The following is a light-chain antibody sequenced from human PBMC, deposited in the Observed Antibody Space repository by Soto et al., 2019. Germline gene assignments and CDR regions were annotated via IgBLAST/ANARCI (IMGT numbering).Light chain of an antibody. J-gene: IGLJ2*01. CDR2: ENN. CDR3: GTWDSNLSAVV. CDR1: SSNIGNNY. V-gene: IGLV1-51*02. Sequence: QSALTQPPSVSATPGQKVTISCSGSSSNIGNNYVSWYQQLPGTAPKLRIYENNKRPSGIPDRFSASKSGTSATLGITGLQTGDEADYYCGTWDSNLSAVVFGGGTKVTVL.